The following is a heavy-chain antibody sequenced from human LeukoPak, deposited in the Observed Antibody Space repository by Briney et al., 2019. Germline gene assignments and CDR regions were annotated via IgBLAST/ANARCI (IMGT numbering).Heavy chain of an antibody. D-gene: IGHD3-22*01. CDR2: IYYSGST. V-gene: IGHV4-59*01. Sequence: SETLSLTCTVSGGSISSYYWSWIRQPPGKGLEWIGYIYYSGSTNYNPSLKSRVTISVDTSKNQFSLKLSSVTAADTAVYYCARERTSYYYDSSGYHTYYYYYMDVWGKGTTVTISS. CDR3: ARERTSYYYDSSGYHTYYYYYMDV. CDR1: GGSISSYY. J-gene: IGHJ6*03.